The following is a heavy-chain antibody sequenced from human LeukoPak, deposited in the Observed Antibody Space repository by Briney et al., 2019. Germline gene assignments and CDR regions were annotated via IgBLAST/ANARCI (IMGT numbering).Heavy chain of an antibody. D-gene: IGHD6-19*01. J-gene: IGHJ4*02. Sequence: ASVKVSCKASGYIFSDYDINWVRQATGQGLEWMAWINPNSGNTGIARKFQGRVTMTRNTSISTAYMELSSLRSEDTAVYYCARGEIAVAGKGVDYWGQGTLVTVSS. CDR3: ARGEIAVAGKGVDY. CDR1: GYIFSDYD. V-gene: IGHV1-8*02. CDR2: INPNSGNT.